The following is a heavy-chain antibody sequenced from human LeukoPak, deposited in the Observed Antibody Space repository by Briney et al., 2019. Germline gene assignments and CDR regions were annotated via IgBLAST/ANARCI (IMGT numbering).Heavy chain of an antibody. D-gene: IGHD1-7*01. Sequence: SETLSLICTVSDDSISGGAYYWTWIRQPPGKGLEWVGSIYHSGTTYYNPSLKSRVTMSVDRSKNQFSLTLTAVTAADTAMYYCARTGNYPHWGQGTLVTVSS. CDR1: DDSISGGAYY. CDR3: ARTGNYPH. J-gene: IGHJ4*02. V-gene: IGHV4-30-2*01. CDR2: IYHSGTT.